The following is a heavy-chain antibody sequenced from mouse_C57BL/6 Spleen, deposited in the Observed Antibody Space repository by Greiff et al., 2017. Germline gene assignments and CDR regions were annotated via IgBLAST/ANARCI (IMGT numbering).Heavy chain of an antibody. J-gene: IGHJ3*01. CDR1: GFTFSDYY. CDR3: ASDSNYVWFAY. V-gene: IGHV5-12*01. D-gene: IGHD2-5*01. CDR2: ISNGGGST. Sequence: EVHLVESGGGLVQPGGPLKLSCAASGFTFSDYYMYWVRQTPEKRLEWVAYISNGGGSTFYLDPVQGRFTISSDNAKNTLYLQMNRLKSENTAMYYCASDSNYVWFAYWGQGTLVTVSA.